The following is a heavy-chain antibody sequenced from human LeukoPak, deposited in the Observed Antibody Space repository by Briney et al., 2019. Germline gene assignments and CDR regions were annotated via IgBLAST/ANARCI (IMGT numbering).Heavy chain of an antibody. CDR1: GGSISGYF. Sequence: PSETLSLTCTVSGGSISGYFWSWIRQPAGKGLEWIGRIYTSGSTNYNPSLKSRVTMSVDTSKNQFSLKLSSVTAADTAVYYCARVGYCSGGSCFDYWGQGTLVTVSS. CDR2: IYTSGST. CDR3: ARVGYCSGGSCFDY. D-gene: IGHD2-15*01. V-gene: IGHV4-4*07. J-gene: IGHJ4*02.